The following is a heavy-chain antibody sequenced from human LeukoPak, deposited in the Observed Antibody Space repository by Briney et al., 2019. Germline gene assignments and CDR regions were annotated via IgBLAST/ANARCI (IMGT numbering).Heavy chain of an antibody. CDR3: ARDSPIARGWYYFDY. CDR2: ISYDGSNK. CDR1: GFTFSSYA. D-gene: IGHD6-19*01. V-gene: IGHV3-30*09. Sequence: GGSLRLSCAASGFTFSSYAMHWVRQAPGKGLEWVAVISYDGSNKYYADSVKGRFAISRDDSKKTLYLQMNSLRAEDTAVYYCARDSPIARGWYYFDYWGQGTLVTVSS. J-gene: IGHJ4*02.